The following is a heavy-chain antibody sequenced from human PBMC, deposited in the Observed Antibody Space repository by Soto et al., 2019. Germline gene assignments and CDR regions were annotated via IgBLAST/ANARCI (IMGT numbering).Heavy chain of an antibody. V-gene: IGHV3-48*02. D-gene: IGHD3-16*02. CDR3: ARVAIASGGVIAVTYALDV. J-gene: IGHJ6*02. CDR2: ITSSGSTI. CDR1: GITLSTYS. Sequence: EVKMVESGGGLVQPGGSLSLSCEVSGITLSTYSMNWVRQAPGKGLEWVSFITSSGSTIYYADSVKGRFTVSRDNAKNSLFLQMNSLRDEDTAVYYCARVAIASGGVIAVTYALDVWGQGTTVTVSS.